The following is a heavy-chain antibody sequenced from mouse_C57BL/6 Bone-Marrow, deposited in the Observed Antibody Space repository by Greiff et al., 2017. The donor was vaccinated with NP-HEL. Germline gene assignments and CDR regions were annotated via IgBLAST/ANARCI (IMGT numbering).Heavy chain of an antibody. J-gene: IGHJ2*01. Sequence: QVQLQQSGAELVRPGASVKLSCKASGYTFTSYGISWVKQSTGQGLEWIGEIYPRSGNTYYNEKFKGKATLPADKSSSTAYMELRSLTSEDSAVYFYARDLITTVVDYFDYWGQGTTLTVSS. CDR2: IYPRSGNT. CDR3: ARDLITTVVDYFDY. D-gene: IGHD1-1*01. V-gene: IGHV1-81*01. CDR1: GYTFTSYG.